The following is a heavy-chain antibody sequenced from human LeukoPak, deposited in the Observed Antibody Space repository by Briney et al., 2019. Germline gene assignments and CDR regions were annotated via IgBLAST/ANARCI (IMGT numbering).Heavy chain of an antibody. CDR1: GFTFSSYA. CDR3: ARVRRVPYCGGDCYLGPTDY. Sequence: PGGSLRLSCAASGFTFSSYAMHWVRQAPGKGLEYVSAISSNGGSTYYANSVKGRFTISRDNSKNTLYLQMGSLRAEDMAVYYCARVRRVPYCGGDCYLGPTDYWGQGTLVTVSS. J-gene: IGHJ4*02. D-gene: IGHD2-21*02. CDR2: ISSNGGST. V-gene: IGHV3-64*01.